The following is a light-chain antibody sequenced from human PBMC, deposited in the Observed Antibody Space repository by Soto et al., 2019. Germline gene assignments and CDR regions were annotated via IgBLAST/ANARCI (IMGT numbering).Light chain of an antibody. CDR2: DVS. Sequence: QSALTQPASVSGSPGQSITISCTGTSSDVGGYNSVSWYQQHPGKVPKLMIYDVSNRPSGVSNRFSGSKSGNTASLTISGLQAEDEADYYCSSFRSTRTLVFGTGTKVTVL. CDR3: SSFRSTRTLV. J-gene: IGLJ1*01. CDR1: SSDVGGYNS. V-gene: IGLV2-14*03.